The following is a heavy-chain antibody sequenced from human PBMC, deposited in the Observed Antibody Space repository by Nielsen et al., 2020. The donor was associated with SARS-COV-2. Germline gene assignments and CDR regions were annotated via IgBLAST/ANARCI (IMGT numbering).Heavy chain of an antibody. CDR2: ISSDATTI. J-gene: IGHJ4*02. V-gene: IGHV3-48*03. CDR3: VRENGHFDY. D-gene: IGHD2-8*01. Sequence: GESLKISCVASGFTFRGYEMNWVRQAPGKGLEWVSYISSDATTIFYVDSVKGRFIMSRDNARNSLYLQMNSLRVEDTAIYYCVRENGHFDYWGQGALVNVSS. CDR1: GFTFRGYE.